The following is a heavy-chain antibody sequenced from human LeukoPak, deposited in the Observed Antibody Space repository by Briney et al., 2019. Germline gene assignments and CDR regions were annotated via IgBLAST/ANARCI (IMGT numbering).Heavy chain of an antibody. D-gene: IGHD2-2*01. CDR1: GGSIGSYY. J-gene: IGHJ5*02. CDR3: ARVDQLLSGWFDP. V-gene: IGHV4-59*01. CDR2: IYYSGST. Sequence: SETQSLTCTVSGGSIGSYYWSWIRQPPGKGLEWIGYIYYSGSTNYNPSLKSRVTISVDTSKNQFSLKLSSVTAADTAVYYCARVDQLLSGWFDPWGQGTLVTVSS.